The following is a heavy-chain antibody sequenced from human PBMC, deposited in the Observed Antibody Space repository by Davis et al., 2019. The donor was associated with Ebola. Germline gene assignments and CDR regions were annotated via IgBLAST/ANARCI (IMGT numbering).Heavy chain of an antibody. D-gene: IGHD6-13*01. CDR1: GGSISSGGYY. CDR2: IYYSGST. J-gene: IGHJ4*02. CDR3: ARGNRSSWTNDY. Sequence: PSETLSLTCTVSGGSISSGGYYWSWIRQHPGKGLEWIGYIYYSGSTYYNPSLKSRVTISVDTSKNQFSLKLSSVTAADTAVYYCARGNRSSWTNDYWGQGTLVTVSS. V-gene: IGHV4-31*03.